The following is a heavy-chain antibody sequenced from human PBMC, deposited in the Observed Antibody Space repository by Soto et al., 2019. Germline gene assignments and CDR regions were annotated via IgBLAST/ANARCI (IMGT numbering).Heavy chain of an antibody. CDR3: ARIGVSHRHESPDFDS. CDR2: ISGFNGNT. D-gene: IGHD3-16*01. V-gene: IGHV1-18*01. CDR1: GYTFNFYG. J-gene: IGHJ4*02. Sequence: QVQLVQSGAEVKKPGASVKVSCKASGYTFNFYGITWVRQAPGQGLEWMGWISGFNGNTNYAADLQGRVTMTTDTSTSTAYMELRGLRSDDTAVYYCARIGVSHRHESPDFDSWGQGTLVTVSS.